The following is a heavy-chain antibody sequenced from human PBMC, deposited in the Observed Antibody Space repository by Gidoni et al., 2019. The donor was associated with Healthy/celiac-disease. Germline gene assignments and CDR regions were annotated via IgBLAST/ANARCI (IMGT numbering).Heavy chain of an antibody. J-gene: IGHJ5*01. CDR1: GCTFSSYA. V-gene: IGHV3-30*04. D-gene: IGHD6-13*01. CDR3: ARAGGAAAGTPWFDY. CDR2: ISYDGSNK. Sequence: QVQLVESGGGVVQPGRYMRLSWAASGCTFSSYAMPWVRQAPGKGREWVAVISYDGSNKYYADSVKGRFTISRDNSKNTLYLQMTSLRAEDTAVYYCARAGGAAAGTPWFDYWGQGTLVTVSS.